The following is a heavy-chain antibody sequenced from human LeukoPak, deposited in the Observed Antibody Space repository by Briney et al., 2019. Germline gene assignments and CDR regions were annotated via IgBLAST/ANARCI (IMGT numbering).Heavy chain of an antibody. CDR2: INRDGSTT. Sequence: QPGGSLRLPCAASGFTFSSYWMHWVRQAPGKGLVWVSRINRDGSTTTYADSVKGRFTVSRDNAKNTLNLQMNSLRAEDTAVYYCARGGDYYDSSGYFWRPAEIDYWGQGTLVTVSS. D-gene: IGHD3-22*01. J-gene: IGHJ4*02. V-gene: IGHV3-74*03. CDR3: ARGGDYYDSSGYFWRPAEIDY. CDR1: GFTFSSYW.